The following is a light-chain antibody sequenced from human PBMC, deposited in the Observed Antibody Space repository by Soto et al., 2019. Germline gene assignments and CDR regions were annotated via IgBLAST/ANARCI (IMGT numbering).Light chain of an antibody. Sequence: IVMTQSPATLTVSPGEIATLSCRASPSVTNFLAWYQQKPGQAPRLLIYDASNRATGIPARFSGSGSGTDFTLTISSLEPEDFAVYYCQQRSSTFGQGTRLEI. J-gene: IGKJ5*01. CDR1: PSVTNF. CDR2: DAS. CDR3: QQRSST. V-gene: IGKV3-11*01.